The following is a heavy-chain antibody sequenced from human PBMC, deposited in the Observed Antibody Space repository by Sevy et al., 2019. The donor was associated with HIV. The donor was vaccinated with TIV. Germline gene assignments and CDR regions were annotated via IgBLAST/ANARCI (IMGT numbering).Heavy chain of an antibody. D-gene: IGHD1-1*01. CDR1: GFTFSNYA. J-gene: IGHJ4*02. V-gene: IGHV3-23*01. Sequence: GGSLRLSCAASGFTFSNYAMTWVRQAPGKGLEWVSTISFNDYKYYTDSVRGRFSISRDNSMNTVFLQMSSLRSEDTAVYYCASGRHYWTTDYWGPGTLVTVSS. CDR3: ASGRHYWTTDY. CDR2: ISFNDYK.